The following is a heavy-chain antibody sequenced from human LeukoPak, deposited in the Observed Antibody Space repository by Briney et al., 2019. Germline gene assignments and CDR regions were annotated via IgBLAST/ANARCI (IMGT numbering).Heavy chain of an antibody. CDR2: IKQDGSEE. CDR1: GFTFSNYW. D-gene: IGHD3-10*01. J-gene: IGHJ6*02. CDR3: AREPGMGSDYYYGMDV. Sequence: GGSLRLSCAASGFTFSNYWMSWVRQAPGKGLEWVAKIKQDGSEEYYVDSVKGRYTISRDNSKNTLYLQMNSLRAEDTAVYYCAREPGMGSDYYYGMDVWGQGTTVTVSS. V-gene: IGHV3-7*01.